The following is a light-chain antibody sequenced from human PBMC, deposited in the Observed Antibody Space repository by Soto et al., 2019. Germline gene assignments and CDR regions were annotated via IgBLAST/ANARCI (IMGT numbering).Light chain of an antibody. J-gene: IGKJ5*01. V-gene: IGKV3-11*01. CDR2: DVS. CDR3: QQRNDWQVT. CDR1: QSVDNY. Sequence: IVMTQSPATLSVSPVERATLSFRASQSVDNYLAWYQQKPGQAPRLLIYDVSNRATGIPARFSGSGSGTDFTLTISSLEPGDFAIYYCQQRNDWQVTFGQGTRLEIK.